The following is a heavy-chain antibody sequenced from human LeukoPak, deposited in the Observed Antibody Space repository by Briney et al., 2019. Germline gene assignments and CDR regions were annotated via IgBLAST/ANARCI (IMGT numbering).Heavy chain of an antibody. CDR3: ARDGDGYNYWFGP. CDR2: VYYSGST. D-gene: IGHD5-24*01. CDR1: GGSIRSHY. J-gene: IGHJ5*02. V-gene: IGHV4-59*11. Sequence: SSETLSLTCTVSGGSIRSHYWSWIRQPPGKGLEWIGYVYYSGSTRYNPSLKSRATISVDTSKTQFSLRLNSVTAADTAVYYCARDGDGYNYWFGPWGQGTLVTVSS.